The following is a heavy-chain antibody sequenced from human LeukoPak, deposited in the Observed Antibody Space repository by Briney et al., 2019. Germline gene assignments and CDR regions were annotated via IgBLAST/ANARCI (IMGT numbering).Heavy chain of an antibody. CDR1: GYTFTGYY. V-gene: IGHV1-2*02. CDR3: ARDPYSSSWTGDDY. J-gene: IGHJ4*02. CDR2: INPNSGDT. Sequence: ASVKVSCKASGYTFTGYYMHWVRQAPGQGLEWMGWINPNSGDTNYAQKFQGRVTMTRDTSISTAYMELSRLRSDDTAVYYCARDPYSSSWTGDDYWGQGTLVTVSS. D-gene: IGHD6-13*01.